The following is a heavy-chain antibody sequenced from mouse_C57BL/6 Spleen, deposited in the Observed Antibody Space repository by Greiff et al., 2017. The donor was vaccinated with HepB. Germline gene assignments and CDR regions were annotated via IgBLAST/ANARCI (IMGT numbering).Heavy chain of an antibody. D-gene: IGHD2-1*01. CDR2: IHPNSGST. V-gene: IGHV1-64*01. J-gene: IGHJ3*01. CDR1: GYTFTSYW. Sequence: QVQLQQPGAELVKPGASVKLSCKASGYTFTSYWMHWVKQRPGQGLEWIGMIHPNSGSTKYNEKFKSKATLTVDKSSSTAYMQLSSLTSEDSAVYYCARGEGNYLAGFAYLGQGTLVTVSA. CDR3: ARGEGNYLAGFAY.